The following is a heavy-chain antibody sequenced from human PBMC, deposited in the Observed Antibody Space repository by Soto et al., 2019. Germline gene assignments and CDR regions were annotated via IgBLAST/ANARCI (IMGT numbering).Heavy chain of an antibody. CDR2: IYYSGST. Sequence: SETLSLTCTVSGGSISSYYWSWIRQPPGKGLEWIGYIYYSGSTNYNPSLKSRVTISVDTSKNQFSLKLSSVTAADTAVYYCARTDMNYYDSSGYRVWYWFDPWGQGTLVTVSS. D-gene: IGHD3-22*01. J-gene: IGHJ5*02. CDR1: GGSISSYY. CDR3: ARTDMNYYDSSGYRVWYWFDP. V-gene: IGHV4-59*01.